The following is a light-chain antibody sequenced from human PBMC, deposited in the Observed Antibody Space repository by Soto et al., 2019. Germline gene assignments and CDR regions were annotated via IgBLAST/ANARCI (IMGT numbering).Light chain of an antibody. J-gene: IGKJ3*01. CDR2: DAS. V-gene: IGKV3-11*01. CDR1: QSVSRY. CDR3: QQRSYWPFT. Sequence: EVVFTQSPVTLSLSPGERATLSCRASQSVSRYLAWYQQKPGQAPRLLIYDASNRATGIPARFSGSGSGTDFTLTISSLEPDDSAVYYCQQRSYWPFTFGPGTKVDIK.